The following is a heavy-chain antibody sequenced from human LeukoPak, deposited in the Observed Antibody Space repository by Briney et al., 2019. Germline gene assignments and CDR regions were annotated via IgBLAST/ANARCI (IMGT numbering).Heavy chain of an antibody. CDR1: GFTFSSYA. V-gene: IGHV3-30-3*01. CDR2: ISYDGSNK. D-gene: IGHD3-10*01. Sequence: GGSLRLSCAASGFTFSSYAMHWVRQAPGKGLEWVAVISYDGSNKYYADSVQGRFTISRDTSLNTVYLQMNSLRVEDTAVYYCATDYGSGIHWGQGTLVTVSS. CDR3: ATDYGSGIH. J-gene: IGHJ4*02.